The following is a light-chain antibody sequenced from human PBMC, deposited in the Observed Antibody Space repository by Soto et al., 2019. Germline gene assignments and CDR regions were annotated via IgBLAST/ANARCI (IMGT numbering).Light chain of an antibody. J-gene: IGKJ1*01. V-gene: IGKV1-5*03. CDR3: QLYNNYAWA. CDR2: MAS. Sequence: DIQMTQSPSTLSASVGDRVTITCRASQSIGNWLAWYQQKPGKAPKLLVYMASTLQNGVPSRFSGSGSGTEFTLTISSLQPDDFATYYCQLYNNYAWAFGQGTRVEIK. CDR1: QSIGNW.